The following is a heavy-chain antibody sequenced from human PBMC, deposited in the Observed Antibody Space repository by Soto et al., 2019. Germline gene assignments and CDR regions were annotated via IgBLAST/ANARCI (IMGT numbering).Heavy chain of an antibody. CDR3: ARDRGVAPPVAGNTHYYYYMDV. Sequence: QDQLVQSGVEVKKPGASVKVSCKASGYSFTNDGITWVRQAPGQGFEWMGWISAYNGNTNYAQKFQGRVTMTTDASTSTGYLELRSLRSDDTAVYYCARDRGVAPPVAGNTHYYYYMDVWGKGTTVTVSS. CDR2: ISAYNGNT. V-gene: IGHV1-18*01. CDR1: GYSFTNDG. D-gene: IGHD6-19*01. J-gene: IGHJ6*03.